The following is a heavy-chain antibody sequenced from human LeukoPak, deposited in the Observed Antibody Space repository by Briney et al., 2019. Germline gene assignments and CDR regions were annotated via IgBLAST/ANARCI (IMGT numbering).Heavy chain of an antibody. V-gene: IGHV1-2*02. CDR1: GYTFTGYY. CDR2: INPNSGGT. CDR3: ARASVDTAMAELKNFDY. Sequence: ASVKVSCKASGYTFTGYYMHWVRQAPGQGLEWMGWINPNSGGTNYAQKFQGRVTMTRDTSISTAYMELSRLRSDDTAVYYCARASVDTAMAELKNFDYWGQGTLVTVSS. D-gene: IGHD5-18*01. J-gene: IGHJ4*02.